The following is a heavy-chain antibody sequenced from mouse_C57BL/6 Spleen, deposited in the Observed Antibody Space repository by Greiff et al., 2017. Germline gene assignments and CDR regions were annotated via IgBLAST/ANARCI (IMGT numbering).Heavy chain of an antibody. CDR2: FYPGRGSI. CDR3: ARHEVGYYGRSHWYCDV. D-gene: IGHD1-1*01. J-gene: IGHJ1*03. V-gene: IGHV1-62-2*01. Sequence: QVQLQQSGAELVKPGASVKLSCKASGYTFTEYTIHWVKQRSGQGLEWIGWFYPGRGSIKYNEKFKDKATLTAYKSSSTFYMALSRLTSEDAAVYFCARHEVGYYGRSHWYCDVWGTGTTVTVSS. CDR1: GYTFTEYT.